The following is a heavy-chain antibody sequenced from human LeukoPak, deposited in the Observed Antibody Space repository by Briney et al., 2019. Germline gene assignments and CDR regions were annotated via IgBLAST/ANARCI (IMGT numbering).Heavy chain of an antibody. Sequence: SETLSLTCTVSGGSISGSYWSWMRQPPGKGLEWIAYMYNSGSTNYDPSLKSRVTISIDTSKNQFSLKLSSLTAADTAIYYCARGIESYGDYGYWGQGILVTVSS. D-gene: IGHD4-17*01. CDR2: MYNSGST. V-gene: IGHV4-59*01. J-gene: IGHJ4*02. CDR1: GGSISGSY. CDR3: ARGIESYGDYGY.